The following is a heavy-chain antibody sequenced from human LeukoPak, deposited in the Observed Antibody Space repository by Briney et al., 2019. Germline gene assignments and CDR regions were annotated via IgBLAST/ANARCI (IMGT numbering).Heavy chain of an antibody. CDR2: INTNTGNP. J-gene: IGHJ4*02. CDR1: GYTFTSYA. Sequence: GASVTVSCKASGYTFTSYAMNWVRQAPGQGLEWMGWINTNTGNPTYAQGFTGRFVFSLDTSVSTAYLQISSLKAEDTAVYYRARNYYDSSGYHNFDYWGQGTLVTVSS. D-gene: IGHD3-22*01. CDR3: ARNYYDSSGYHNFDY. V-gene: IGHV7-4-1*02.